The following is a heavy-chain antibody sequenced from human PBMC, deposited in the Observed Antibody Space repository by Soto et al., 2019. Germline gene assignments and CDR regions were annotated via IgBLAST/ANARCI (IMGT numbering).Heavy chain of an antibody. J-gene: IGHJ4*02. D-gene: IGHD6-13*01. CDR3: ARGSSSWYRVYFDY. V-gene: IGHV4-59*01. Sequence: SETLSLTCTVSGGSISSYYWSWIRQPPGKGLEWIGYIYYSGSTNYNPSLKSRVTIPVDTSKNQFSLKLSSVTAADTAVYYCARGSSSWYRVYFDYWGQGTLVTVSS. CDR2: IYYSGST. CDR1: GGSISSYY.